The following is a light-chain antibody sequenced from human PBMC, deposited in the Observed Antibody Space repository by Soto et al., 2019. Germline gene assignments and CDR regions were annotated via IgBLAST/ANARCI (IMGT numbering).Light chain of an antibody. V-gene: IGKV1-8*01. J-gene: IGKJ1*01. CDR2: DAS. CDR3: QQYNSYSWT. CDR1: QGISRY. Sequence: AIRMTQSPSSFSASTGDIVTITCRASQGISRYLAWYQQKPGKAPKLLIYDASSLESGVPSRFSGSGSGTEFTLTISSLQPDDFATYYCQQYNSYSWTFGQGTKVE.